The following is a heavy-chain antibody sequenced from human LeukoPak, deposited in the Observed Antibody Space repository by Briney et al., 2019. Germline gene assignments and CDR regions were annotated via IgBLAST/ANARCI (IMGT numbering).Heavy chain of an antibody. D-gene: IGHD1-26*01. CDR3: ARVSGSYEFDY. J-gene: IGHJ4*02. Sequence: PEGSLRLSCAASGFIASSNYMSWVRQAPGKGLEWVSVIYSGGSTYYADSVKGRFTISRDNSKNTLYLQMNSLRAEDTAVYYCARVSGSYEFDYWGQGTLVTVSS. V-gene: IGHV3-53*01. CDR2: IYSGGST. CDR1: GFIASSNY.